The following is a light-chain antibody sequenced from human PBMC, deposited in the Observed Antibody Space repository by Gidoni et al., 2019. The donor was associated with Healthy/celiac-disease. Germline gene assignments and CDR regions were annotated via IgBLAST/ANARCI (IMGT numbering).Light chain of an antibody. Sequence: EIVMTQSPATLSVSPGERATLSCRASQSVSSNLAWYQQKPGQAPRLLIYGASTRATGIPARFSGSGSGTEFTLTISRLQSEDFAVYYCQQYNNWPRWTFGQGTKVEIK. J-gene: IGKJ1*01. V-gene: IGKV3-15*01. CDR2: GAS. CDR3: QQYNNWPRWT. CDR1: QSVSSN.